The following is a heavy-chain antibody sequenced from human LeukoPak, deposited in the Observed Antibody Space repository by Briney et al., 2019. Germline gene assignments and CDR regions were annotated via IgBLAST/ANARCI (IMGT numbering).Heavy chain of an antibody. CDR2: IYYSGST. Sequence: PSETLSLTCTVSGGSISSYYWSWIRQPPGKGLEWIGYIYYSGSTNYNPSLKSRVTISVDTSKNQFSLKLSSVTAADTAVYYCARTSPTQYSSSGSWFYFDYWGQGTLVTVSS. D-gene: IGHD6-6*01. CDR1: GGSISSYY. V-gene: IGHV4-59*01. J-gene: IGHJ4*02. CDR3: ARTSPTQYSSSGSWFYFDY.